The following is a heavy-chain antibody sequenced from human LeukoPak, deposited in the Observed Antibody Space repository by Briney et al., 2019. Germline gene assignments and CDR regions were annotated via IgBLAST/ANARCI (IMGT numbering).Heavy chain of an antibody. CDR3: ARGARSSSGSYYSDY. CDR2: INPNSGGT. J-gene: IGHJ4*02. V-gene: IGHV1-2*02. D-gene: IGHD1-26*01. Sequence: ASVTVSCKASGYTFTGYYMHWVRQAPGQGLEWMGWINPNSGGTNYAQKFQGRVTMTRDTSISTAYMELSRLRSDDTAVYYCARGARSSSGSYYSDYWGQGTLVTVSS. CDR1: GYTFTGYY.